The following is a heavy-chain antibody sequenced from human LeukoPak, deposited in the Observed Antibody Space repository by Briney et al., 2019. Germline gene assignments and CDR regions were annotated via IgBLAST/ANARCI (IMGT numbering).Heavy chain of an antibody. Sequence: PGGSLRLSCAASGFTFCSYWMHWVRQAPGKGLVWVSRINSDGSSTNYADSVKGRFTISRDNAKNTLYLQMNSLRAEDTAVYYCARDPTYYYMDVWGKGTTVTVSS. CDR3: ARDPTYYYMDV. V-gene: IGHV3-74*01. CDR2: INSDGSST. J-gene: IGHJ6*03. CDR1: GFTFCSYW.